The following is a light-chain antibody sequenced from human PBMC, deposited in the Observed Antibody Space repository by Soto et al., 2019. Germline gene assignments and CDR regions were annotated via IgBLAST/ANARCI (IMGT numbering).Light chain of an antibody. Sequence: EIVLTQSPATLSLSPGERATLSCRASQSVSTYFAWYQQKPGQAPRLLIYDASNRATGIPARFSGSGSGTDFTLTISRLEPEDFAVYYCQQRSNWPLTLGQGNRVEIK. J-gene: IGKJ1*01. CDR1: QSVSTY. V-gene: IGKV3-11*01. CDR3: QQRSNWPLT. CDR2: DAS.